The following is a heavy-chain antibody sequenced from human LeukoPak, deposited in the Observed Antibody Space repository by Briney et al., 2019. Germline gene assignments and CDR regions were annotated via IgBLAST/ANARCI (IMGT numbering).Heavy chain of an antibody. D-gene: IGHD2-2*01. Sequence: GGSLRLSCAASGFTFSSYWMSWVRQAPGKGLEGVANIKRDGSEKYYVDSVKGRFTISRDNAKNSLYLQMNSLRAEDTAVYYCARDMRVVVVPADYYYYGMDVWGQGTTVTVSS. CDR2: IKRDGSEK. V-gene: IGHV3-7*01. CDR1: GFTFSSYW. CDR3: ARDMRVVVVPADYYYYGMDV. J-gene: IGHJ6*02.